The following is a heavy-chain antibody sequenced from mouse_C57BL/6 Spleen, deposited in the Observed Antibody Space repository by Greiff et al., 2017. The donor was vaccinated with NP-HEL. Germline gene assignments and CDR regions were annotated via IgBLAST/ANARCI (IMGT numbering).Heavy chain of an antibody. CDR2: ISSGSSTI. Sequence: EVMLVESGGGLVKPGGSLKLSCAASGFTFSDYGMHWVRQAPEKGLEWVAYISSGSSTIYYADTVKGRFTISRDNAKNTLFLQMTSLRSEDTAMYYCARSPYYYGSSYPVDYWGQGTTLTVSS. V-gene: IGHV5-17*01. J-gene: IGHJ2*01. CDR3: ARSPYYYGSSYPVDY. CDR1: GFTFSDYG. D-gene: IGHD1-1*01.